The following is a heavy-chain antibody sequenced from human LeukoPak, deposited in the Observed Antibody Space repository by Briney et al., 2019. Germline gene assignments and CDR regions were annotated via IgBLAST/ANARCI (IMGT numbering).Heavy chain of an antibody. D-gene: IGHD3-16*01. Sequence: GGSLRLSCAASGFTFSSYWMNWARQALGKGLEWVASINHNGNVNYYVDSVKGRFTISRDNAKNSLYLQMSNLRAEDTAVYFCARGGGLDVWGQGATVTVSS. J-gene: IGHJ6*02. CDR1: GFTFSSYW. V-gene: IGHV3-7*03. CDR3: ARGGGLDV. CDR2: INHNGNVN.